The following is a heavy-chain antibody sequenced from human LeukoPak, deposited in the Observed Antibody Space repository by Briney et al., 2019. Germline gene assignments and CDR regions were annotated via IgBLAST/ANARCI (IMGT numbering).Heavy chain of an antibody. CDR3: ARDRTLMVYDNWFDP. CDR1: GGTFSSYA. J-gene: IGHJ5*02. V-gene: IGHV1-69*04. D-gene: IGHD2-8*01. CDR2: IIPILGIA. Sequence: SVKVSCKASGGTFSSYAISWVRQAPGQGLEWMGRIIPILGIANYAQKSQGRVTITADKSTSTAYMELSSLRSEDTAVYYCARDRTLMVYDNWFDPWGQGTLVTVSS.